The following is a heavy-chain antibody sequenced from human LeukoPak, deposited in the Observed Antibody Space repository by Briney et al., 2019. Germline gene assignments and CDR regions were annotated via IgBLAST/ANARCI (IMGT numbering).Heavy chain of an antibody. CDR2: INSDGSTT. J-gene: IGHJ4*02. CDR1: GLTFSSHW. CDR3: AKFGSSPPLPSGY. Sequence: GGSLRLSCAASGLTFSSHWTHWVRQAPGKGLVWVSRINSDGSTTTYADSVKGRFTISRDNAKNTLYLQMNSLRAEDTAVYYCAKFGSSPPLPSGYWGQGTLVTVSS. D-gene: IGHD6-13*01. V-gene: IGHV3-74*01.